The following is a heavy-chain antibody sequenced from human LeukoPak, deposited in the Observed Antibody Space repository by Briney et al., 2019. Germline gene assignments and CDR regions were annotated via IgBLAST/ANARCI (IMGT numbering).Heavy chain of an antibody. J-gene: IGHJ2*01. V-gene: IGHV4-31*03. CDR3: ARGGGGYSWYFDL. CDR1: GGSISSGGYD. D-gene: IGHD5-12*01. Sequence: RASQTLSLTCTVSGGSISSGGYDWSWIRQHPGKGLEWIGYIYYSGSTYYTPSLKNRVTISAATSKNQFSLRLSSVTAVDTAVYYCARGGGGYSWYFDLWGRGTLVTVSS. CDR2: IYYSGST.